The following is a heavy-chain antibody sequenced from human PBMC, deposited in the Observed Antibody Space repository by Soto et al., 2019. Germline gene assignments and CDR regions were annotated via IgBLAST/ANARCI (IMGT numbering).Heavy chain of an antibody. J-gene: IGHJ4*02. V-gene: IGHV3-30*18. CDR1: GFTFSSYG. CDR2: ISYDGSNK. CDR3: AKDRAKSLRFLEWLFDY. Sequence: GGSLRLSCAASGFTFSSYGMHWVRQAPGKGLEWVAVISYDGSNKYYADSVKGRFTISRDNSKNTLYLQMNSLRAEDTAVYYCAKDRAKSLRFLEWLFDYWGQGTLVTVSS. D-gene: IGHD3-3*01.